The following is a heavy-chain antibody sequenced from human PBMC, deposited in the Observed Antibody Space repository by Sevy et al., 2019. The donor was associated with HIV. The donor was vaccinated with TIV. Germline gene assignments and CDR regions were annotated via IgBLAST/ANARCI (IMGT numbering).Heavy chain of an antibody. V-gene: IGHV5-51*01. J-gene: IGHJ4*02. CDR3: ATFRSGYFDSSGYYIY. Sequence: GESLKISCKGSGYSFTSHWIGWVRHMPGKGLEWMGIIFPDDSETRYSPSFQGQVTFSADKSINTAYLQWGSLKASDTAMYYCATFRSGYFDSSGYYIYWGQGTLVTVSS. D-gene: IGHD3-22*01. CDR2: IFPDDSET. CDR1: GYSFTSHW.